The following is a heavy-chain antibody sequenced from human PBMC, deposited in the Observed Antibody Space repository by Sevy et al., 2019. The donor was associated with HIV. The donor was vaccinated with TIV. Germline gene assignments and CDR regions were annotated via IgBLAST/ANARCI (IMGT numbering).Heavy chain of an antibody. Sequence: GGSLRLSCAASGVTFSYYGMHWVRQAPGKGLEWVAFIGYDGDTKNFEDSVKGRFTISRDTSKNTLYLQMNSLRTEDTAFYYCAKNTAAAGIGGFDYWGQGTLVTVSS. J-gene: IGHJ4*02. CDR3: AKNTAAAGIGGFDY. CDR1: GVTFSYYG. V-gene: IGHV3-30*02. D-gene: IGHD6-13*01. CDR2: IGYDGDTK.